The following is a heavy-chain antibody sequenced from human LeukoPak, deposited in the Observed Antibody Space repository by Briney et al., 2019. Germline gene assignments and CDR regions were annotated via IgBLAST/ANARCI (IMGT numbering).Heavy chain of an antibody. CDR2: INHSGST. Sequence: SETLSLTCAVYGGSFSGYYWSWIRQPPGKGLEWIGEINHSGSTNYNPSLKSRVTISVDTSKNQFSLKLSSVTAADTAVYYCARGSAGRSGYSSSWKTPPNYYYYGMDVWGQGTTVTVSS. CDR3: ARGSAGRSGYSSSWKTPPNYYYYGMDV. D-gene: IGHD6-13*01. J-gene: IGHJ6*02. CDR1: GGSFSGYY. V-gene: IGHV4-34*01.